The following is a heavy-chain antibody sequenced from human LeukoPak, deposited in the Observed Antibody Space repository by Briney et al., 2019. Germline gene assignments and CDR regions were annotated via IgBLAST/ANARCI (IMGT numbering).Heavy chain of an antibody. CDR1: GCTFSKHA. CDR3: ARGFGESPFDY. Sequence: SSVKVSCKASGCTFSKHAISCVRQVPGHGLEWMGGIIPIFGTANYAQKFQGRVTITADEFTTTAYMELSSLRSEVTAVYYCARGFGESPFDYWGQGTLVTVSS. J-gene: IGHJ4*02. V-gene: IGHV1-69*01. D-gene: IGHD3-10*01. CDR2: IIPIFGTA.